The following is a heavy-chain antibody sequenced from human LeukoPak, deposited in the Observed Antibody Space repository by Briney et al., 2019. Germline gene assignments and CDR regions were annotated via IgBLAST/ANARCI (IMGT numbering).Heavy chain of an antibody. CDR3: ARGGRFNWDFDY. Sequence: SETLSLTCTVSGGSISSYYWSWIRQPPGKGLEWIGYIYYSGSTNYNPSLKSRVTISVDTSKNQFSLKLSSVTAADTAVYYCARGGRFNWDFDYWGQGTLVTVSS. V-gene: IGHV4-59*01. CDR1: GGSISSYY. CDR2: IYYSGST. D-gene: IGHD1-1*01. J-gene: IGHJ4*02.